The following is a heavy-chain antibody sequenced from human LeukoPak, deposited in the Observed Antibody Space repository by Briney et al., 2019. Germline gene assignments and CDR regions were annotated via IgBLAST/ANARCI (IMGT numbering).Heavy chain of an antibody. J-gene: IGHJ5*02. Sequence: SETLSLTCTVSGGSISSYYWSWIRQPPGKGLEWIGYIYTSGSTNYNPSLKSRVTISVDTSKNQFSLKLSSVTAADTAVYYCARTTHYYDSSGYPYNWFDPWGQGTLVTVSS. D-gene: IGHD3-22*01. CDR2: IYTSGST. V-gene: IGHV4-4*09. CDR3: ARTTHYYDSSGYPYNWFDP. CDR1: GGSISSYY.